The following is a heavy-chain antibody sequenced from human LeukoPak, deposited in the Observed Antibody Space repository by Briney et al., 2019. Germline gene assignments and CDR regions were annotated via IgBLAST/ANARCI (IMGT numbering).Heavy chain of an antibody. V-gene: IGHV4-31*03. CDR3: ARGGYSYGSQEMGWYFDL. J-gene: IGHJ2*01. CDR2: IYHSGST. Sequence: PSQTLSLTCTVSGGSISSGGYYWSWIRQHPGKGLEWIGYIYHSGSTYYNPSLKSRVTISVDTSKNQFSLKLSSVTAADTAVYYCARGGYSYGSQEMGWYFDLWGRGTLVTVSS. D-gene: IGHD5-18*01. CDR1: GGSISSGGYY.